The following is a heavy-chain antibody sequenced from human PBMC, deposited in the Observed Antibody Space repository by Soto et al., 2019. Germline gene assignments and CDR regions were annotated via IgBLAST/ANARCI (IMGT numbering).Heavy chain of an antibody. Sequence: SETLSLTCTVSGGSISSSSYYWGWIRQPPGKGLEWIGSIYSGGSTYYNPSLKSRVTISVDTSKNQFSLKLSSVTAADTAVYYCASRIYGAPLWGQGTLVTVSS. CDR3: ASRIYGAPL. D-gene: IGHD3-10*01. CDR1: GGSISSSSYY. J-gene: IGHJ4*02. CDR2: IYSGGST. V-gene: IGHV4-39*01.